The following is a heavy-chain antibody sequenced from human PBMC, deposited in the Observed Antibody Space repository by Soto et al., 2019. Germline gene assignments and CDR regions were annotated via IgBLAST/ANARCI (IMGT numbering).Heavy chain of an antibody. V-gene: IGHV3-23*01. CDR1: GFTFRNYA. CDR2: ISGSGGDI. J-gene: IGHJ6*02. CDR3: ARDPRGSGLLPNSGYDLDYYHYYGLDV. Sequence: GSLRLSCAASGFTFRNYAMSWVRQAPGKGLEWVSSISGSGGDIYYADSVKGRFTISRDNSKNTLYLQVNSLRSDDTAVYYCARDPRGSGLLPNSGYDLDYYHYYGLDVWGQGTTVTVSS. D-gene: IGHD5-12*01.